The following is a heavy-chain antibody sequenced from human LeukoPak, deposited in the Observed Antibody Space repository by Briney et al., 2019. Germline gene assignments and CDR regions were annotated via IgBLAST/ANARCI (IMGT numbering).Heavy chain of an antibody. CDR2: IHYSGNT. CDR3: ARGRTWQWLGPFVDY. Sequence: SETLSLTCAVSGDSITSNNYYWGWIRQPPGKGLEWIGSIHYSGNTHYNPSLKSRLTISLDTSRNRFSLNLTSVTAADTAVYYCARGRTWQWLGPFVDYWGQGTLVTVSS. J-gene: IGHJ4*02. D-gene: IGHD6-19*01. V-gene: IGHV4-39*07. CDR1: GDSITSNNYY.